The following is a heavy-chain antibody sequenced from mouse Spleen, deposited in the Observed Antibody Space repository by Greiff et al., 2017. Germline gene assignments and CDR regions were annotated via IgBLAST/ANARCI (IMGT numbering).Heavy chain of an antibody. CDR2: INPYNGDT. D-gene: IGHD2-14*01. CDR3: ARWRVRRAMDY. J-gene: IGHJ4*01. Sequence: EVKLVESGPELVKPGASVKISCKASGYSFTGYFMNWVMQSHGKSLEWIGRINPYNGDTFYNRKFKGKATLTVDKSSSTAHMELRSLASEDSAVYYCARWRVRRAMDYWGQGTSVTVSS. CDR1: GYSFTGYF. V-gene: IGHV1-20*02.